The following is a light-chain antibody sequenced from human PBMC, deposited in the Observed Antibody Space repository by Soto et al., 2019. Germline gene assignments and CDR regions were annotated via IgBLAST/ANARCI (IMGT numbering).Light chain of an antibody. J-gene: IGLJ3*02. Sequence: QSVLTQPPSASGSPGQSVTICCTGTSTDVGAYNYVSWYQQHPGKAPKLIIYEVTKRPSGVPDRFSGSKSGNTASLTVSGLQAEDEAGYYCGSHAGDSNLVFGGGTKLTVL. V-gene: IGLV2-8*01. CDR2: EVT. CDR3: GSHAGDSNLV. CDR1: STDVGAYNY.